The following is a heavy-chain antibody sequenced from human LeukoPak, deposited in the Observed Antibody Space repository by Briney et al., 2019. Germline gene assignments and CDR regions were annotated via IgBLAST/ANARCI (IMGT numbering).Heavy chain of an antibody. CDR1: GYTFTGYY. CDR2: INPNSGGT. V-gene: IGHV1-2*02. D-gene: IGHD3-22*01. Sequence: ASVKVSCTASGYTFTGYYMHWVRQAPGQGLEWMGWINPNSGGTNYAQKFQGRVTMTRDTSISTAYMELSRLRSDDTAVYYCASDGYDSSGYPPPWGQGTLVTVSS. J-gene: IGHJ5*02. CDR3: ASDGYDSSGYPPP.